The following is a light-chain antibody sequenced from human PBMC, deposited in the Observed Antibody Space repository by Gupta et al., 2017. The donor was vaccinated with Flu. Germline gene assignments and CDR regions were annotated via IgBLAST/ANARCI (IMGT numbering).Light chain of an antibody. CDR1: QSISSSY. CDR3: QQYGSSPNT. Sequence: IVLTQSPGTLSLSPGERATLSCRASQSISSSYLAWYQQKPGQAPRLLIYGASSRATGIPDRFSGSGSGTDFTLTISRLEPEDFAVYYCQQYGSSPNTFGQGTNLEIK. V-gene: IGKV3-20*01. CDR2: GAS. J-gene: IGKJ2*01.